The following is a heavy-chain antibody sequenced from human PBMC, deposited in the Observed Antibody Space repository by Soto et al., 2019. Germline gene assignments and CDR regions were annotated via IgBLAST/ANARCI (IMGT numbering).Heavy chain of an antibody. Sequence: GGSLRLSCAASGITFSNYAMNWVRQAPGKGLDWVSCISRSSSRICYADSVKGRFTISRDNAKNSLYLQMNSLGAEDTALYYCAKGDYYESSGYFYNYYFNYWGQGTLVTVSS. V-gene: IGHV3-9*01. CDR1: GITFSNYA. CDR2: ISRSSSRI. D-gene: IGHD3-22*01. CDR3: AKGDYYESSGYFYNYYFNY. J-gene: IGHJ4*02.